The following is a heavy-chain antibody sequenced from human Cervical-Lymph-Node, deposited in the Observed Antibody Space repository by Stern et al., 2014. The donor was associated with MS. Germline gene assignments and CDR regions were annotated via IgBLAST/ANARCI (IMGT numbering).Heavy chain of an antibody. CDR1: GYTLSKIP. J-gene: IGHJ4*02. CDR2: FAPEDGET. Sequence: VQPVESGAEVKKPGASVKVSCKVSGYTLSKIPMHWVRQAPGQGLEWMGGFAPEDGETIYAQKFQGRVTMTEDISTDTAHMELSSLRYEDTAVYYCATGITFGGGYYFDYWGQGTLVTVSS. CDR3: ATGITFGGGYYFDY. D-gene: IGHD3-16*01. V-gene: IGHV1-24*01.